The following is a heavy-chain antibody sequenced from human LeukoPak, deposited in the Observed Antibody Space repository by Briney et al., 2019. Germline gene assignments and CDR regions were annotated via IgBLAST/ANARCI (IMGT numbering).Heavy chain of an antibody. Sequence: GGSLRLSCAASGFTFSSYAMSWVRQAPGKGLEWVSAISGSGGSTYYADSVKGRFTISRDNSKNTLYLQMNSLRAEDTAVYYCAKDRQDIGGDFWSGYYSDYWGQGTLVTVSS. CDR1: GFTFSSYA. CDR3: AKDRQDIGGDFWSGYYSDY. D-gene: IGHD3-3*01. V-gene: IGHV3-23*01. J-gene: IGHJ4*02. CDR2: ISGSGGST.